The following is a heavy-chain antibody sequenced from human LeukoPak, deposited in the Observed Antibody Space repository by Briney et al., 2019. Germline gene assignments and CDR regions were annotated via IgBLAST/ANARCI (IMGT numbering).Heavy chain of an antibody. D-gene: IGHD1-26*01. V-gene: IGHV3-30*18. CDR3: AKASNGGSYYGVIIDY. CDR2: ISYDGSNK. J-gene: IGHJ4*02. CDR1: GFTFSTYG. Sequence: SGGSLRLSCAASGFTFSTYGMHCVRQAPGKGLEGVAVISYDGSNKYYTASVKGRFAISRDNSKNTLYLQMNSLRAEDTAVYYCAKASNGGSYYGVIIDYWGQGTLVTVSS.